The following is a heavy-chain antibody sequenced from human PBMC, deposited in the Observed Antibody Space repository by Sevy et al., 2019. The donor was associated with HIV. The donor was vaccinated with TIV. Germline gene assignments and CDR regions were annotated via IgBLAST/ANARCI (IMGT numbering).Heavy chain of an antibody. Sequence: GGSLRLSCAASGFTFHEHAMHWVRQTPGKGLEWVSGISHNSGSLVYADSVVGRFTISRDNAKNSVSLQMNSLRADDTAVYYCVKDAARGSGWRTWFDPWGQGTLVTVSS. J-gene: IGHJ5*02. D-gene: IGHD6-25*01. V-gene: IGHV3-9*01. CDR2: ISHNSGSL. CDR1: GFTFHEHA. CDR3: VKDAARGSGWRTWFDP.